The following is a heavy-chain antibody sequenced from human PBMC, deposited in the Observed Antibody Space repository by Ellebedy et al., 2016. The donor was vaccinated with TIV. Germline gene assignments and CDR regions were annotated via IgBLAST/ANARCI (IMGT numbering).Heavy chain of an antibody. CDR3: ARVFKSRQPLADYYYFYMDV. D-gene: IGHD3-10*01. CDR2: INYSGNT. Sequence: SETLSLXCTVSGGSITSYYWIWIRQPPGKGLDWIGYINYSGNTGYNPSLKSRVTISVDTSKNQFSLNLSSVTAADTAVYYCARVFKSRQPLADYYYFYMDVWGKGTTVTVSS. J-gene: IGHJ6*03. CDR1: GGSITSYY. V-gene: IGHV4-59*13.